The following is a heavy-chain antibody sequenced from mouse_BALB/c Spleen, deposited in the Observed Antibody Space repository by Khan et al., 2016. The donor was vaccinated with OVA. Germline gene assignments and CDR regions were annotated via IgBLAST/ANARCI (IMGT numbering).Heavy chain of an antibody. CDR1: GFTFSTYG. D-gene: IGHD1-1*01. CDR3: TRLAYYYDSEGFAY. Sequence: EVELVESGGDLVKPGGSLKLSCAASGFTFSTYGMSWVRQAPDKRLEWVATVSTGGSYTYYPDSVKGRLTIFRDNAKNTLYLQMSGLRSEDTAMFYCTRLAYYYDSEGFAYWGQGTLVTVSA. V-gene: IGHV5-6*01. J-gene: IGHJ3*01. CDR2: VSTGGSYT.